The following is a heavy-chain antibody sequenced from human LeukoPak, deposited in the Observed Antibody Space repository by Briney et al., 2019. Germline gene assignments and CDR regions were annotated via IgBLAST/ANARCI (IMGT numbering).Heavy chain of an antibody. J-gene: IGHJ4*02. CDR2: ISGSGGST. CDR1: GFTFSSYA. V-gene: IGHV3-23*01. CDR3: ANGNHYFGSSWYVFDY. Sequence: GGSLRLSCAASGFTFSSYAMSWVRQAPGKGLEWVSAISGSGGSTYYADSVKGRFTISRDNSKNTLYLQMNSLRAEDTAVYYCANGNHYFGSSWYVFDYWGQGTLVTVSS. D-gene: IGHD6-13*01.